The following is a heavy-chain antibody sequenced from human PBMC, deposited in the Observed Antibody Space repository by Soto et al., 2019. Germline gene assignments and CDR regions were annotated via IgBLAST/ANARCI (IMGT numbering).Heavy chain of an antibody. CDR3: ARGVVVAYFDY. V-gene: IGHV4-59*01. CDR2: IYYSGST. J-gene: IGHJ4*02. D-gene: IGHD3-22*01. CDR1: GGSISSYY. Sequence: SETLSLTCTVSGGSISSYYWSWIRQPPGKGLEWIGYIYYSGSTNYNPSLKSRVTISVDTSKNQFSLKLSSVTAADTAVYYCARGVVVAYFDYWGQGTLVIVSS.